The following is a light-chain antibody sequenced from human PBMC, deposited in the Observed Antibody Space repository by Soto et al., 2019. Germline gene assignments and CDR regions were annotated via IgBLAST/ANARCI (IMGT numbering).Light chain of an antibody. CDR2: AAS. CDR3: QQGSHFPLA. V-gene: IGKV1-12*01. CDR1: EGIDSW. Sequence: DIQMTQSPSSVSASVGDRVTIACRASEGIDSWLAWYQQKPGEAPKLLISAASTLQSAVPTRFSGSGFGTDFTLTITSLQPEDSATYYCQQGSHFPLAFGGGTKVEIK. J-gene: IGKJ4*01.